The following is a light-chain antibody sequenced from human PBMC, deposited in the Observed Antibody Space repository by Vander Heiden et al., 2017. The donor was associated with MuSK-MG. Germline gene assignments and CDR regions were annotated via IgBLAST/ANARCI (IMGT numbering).Light chain of an antibody. CDR3: CSFAHTGAWV. J-gene: IGLJ3*02. Sequence: QTALTQLASVSGSPWTSITIPCTGTSDDVGRYNLVSWFQQHPGKVPKLLIYEGSKRPSGVSNRFSVSKSGAMASLTISGLQAEDEADYYCCSFAHTGAWVFGGGTKLTVL. CDR2: EGS. CDR1: SDDVGRYNL. V-gene: IGLV2-23*01.